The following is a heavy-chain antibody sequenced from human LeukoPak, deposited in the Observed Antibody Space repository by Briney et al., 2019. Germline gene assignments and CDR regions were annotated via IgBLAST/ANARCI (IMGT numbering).Heavy chain of an antibody. J-gene: IGHJ4*02. CDR2: ISGSGGST. D-gene: IGHD6-6*01. CDR1: GFTFSGYA. Sequence: GGSLRLSCAASGFTFSGYAMSWVRQAPGKGLEWVSAISGSGGSTYYADSVKGRFTISRDNSKNTLYLQMNSLRAEDTAVYYCAKSIAARFTGYFDYWGQGTLVTVSS. V-gene: IGHV3-23*01. CDR3: AKSIAARFTGYFDY.